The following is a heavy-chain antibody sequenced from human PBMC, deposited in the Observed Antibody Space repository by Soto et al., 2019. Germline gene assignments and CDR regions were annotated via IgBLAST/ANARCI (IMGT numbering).Heavy chain of an antibody. Sequence: SGTLSLTCTVSGGSISSGDYYWSWIRQPPGKGLEWIGEINHSGSTNYNPSLKSRVTISVDTSKNQFSLKLSSVTAADTAVYYCARGGYSYGHYYFDYWGQGTLVTVSS. CDR3: ARGGYSYGHYYFDY. J-gene: IGHJ4*02. V-gene: IGHV4-30-4*01. CDR2: INHSGST. CDR1: GGSISSGDYY. D-gene: IGHD5-18*01.